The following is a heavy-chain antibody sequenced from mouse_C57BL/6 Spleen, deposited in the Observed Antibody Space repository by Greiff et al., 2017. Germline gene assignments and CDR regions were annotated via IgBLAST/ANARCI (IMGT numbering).Heavy chain of an antibody. CDR3: ARSPPYYGSSYGYFDV. V-gene: IGHV1-80*01. J-gene: IGHJ1*03. CDR1: GYAFSSYW. D-gene: IGHD1-1*01. Sequence: QVQLQQSGAELVKPGASVKISCKASGYAFSSYWMNWVKQRPGKGLGWIGQIYPGDGDTNYNGKFKGKATLTADKSSSTAYMQLSSLPSEDSAVYFCARSPPYYGSSYGYFDVWGTGTTVTVSS. CDR2: IYPGDGDT.